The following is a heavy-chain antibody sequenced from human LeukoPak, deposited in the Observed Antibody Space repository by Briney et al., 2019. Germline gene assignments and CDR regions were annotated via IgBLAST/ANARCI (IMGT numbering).Heavy chain of an antibody. CDR1: GSSITTYTH. V-gene: IGHV4-38-2*02. Sequence: PSETLSLTCTVSGSSITTYTHWGWIRQSPGKGLEWIASIHHTGNTYYNASLKSQVSISIDTSKNQFSLRLTSVTAADTAVYFCARQTGSGLFILPGGQGTLVTVSS. CDR2: IHHTGNT. D-gene: IGHD3/OR15-3a*01. CDR3: ARQTGSGLFILP. J-gene: IGHJ4*02.